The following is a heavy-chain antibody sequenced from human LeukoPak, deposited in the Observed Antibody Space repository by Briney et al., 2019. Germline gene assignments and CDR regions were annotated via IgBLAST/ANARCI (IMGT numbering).Heavy chain of an antibody. D-gene: IGHD2-15*01. CDR3: ARITDIVVVAADYFDY. CDR2: ISYDGSNK. J-gene: IGHJ4*02. V-gene: IGHV3-30-3*01. Sequence: GGSLRLSCAASGFTFSSYAMHWVRQAPGKGLEWVAVISYDGSNKYYADSVKGRFTISRDNSKNTLYLQMSSLRAEDTAVYYCARITDIVVVAADYFDYWGQGTLVTVSS. CDR1: GFTFSSYA.